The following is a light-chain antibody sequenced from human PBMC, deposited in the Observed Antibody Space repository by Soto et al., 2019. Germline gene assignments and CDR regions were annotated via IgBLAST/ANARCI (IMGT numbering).Light chain of an antibody. CDR1: QDISTY. CDR2: DAS. Sequence: DIQMTQSPSSLSAFVGERATITCQASQDISTYLNWYQQKPGRAPKLLIFDASNLETGVPSRFSGSGSGTDFTFIISSLQTEDSATYYCQQTYSTPGWTFGQGTKVDIK. V-gene: IGKV1-33*01. J-gene: IGKJ1*01. CDR3: QQTYSTPGWT.